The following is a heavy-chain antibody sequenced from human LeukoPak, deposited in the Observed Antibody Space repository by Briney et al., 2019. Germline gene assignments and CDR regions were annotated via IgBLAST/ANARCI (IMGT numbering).Heavy chain of an antibody. Sequence: GGSLRLSCAASGFTFSSYSMNWVRQAPGKGLEWVSSISSSSSSYIYYADSVKGRFTISRDNAKNSLYLHMNSLRAEDTAVYYCARASPQWLVVFDFDYWGQGTLVTVSS. V-gene: IGHV3-21*01. CDR1: GFTFSSYS. CDR3: ARASPQWLVVFDFDY. D-gene: IGHD6-19*01. J-gene: IGHJ4*02. CDR2: ISSSSSSYI.